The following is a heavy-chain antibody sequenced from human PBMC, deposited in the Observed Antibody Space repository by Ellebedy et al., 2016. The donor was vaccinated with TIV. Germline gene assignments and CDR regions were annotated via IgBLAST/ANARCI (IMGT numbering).Heavy chain of an antibody. D-gene: IGHD3-9*01. CDR3: ARDILRRPERRDILTGYLRVPRFCGMDV. Sequence: SVKVSCXASGGTFSSYAISWVRQAPGQGLEWMGGIIPIFGTANYAQKFQGRVTITADESTSTAYMELSSLRSEDTAVYYCARDILRRPERRDILTGYLRVPRFCGMDVWGQGTTVTVSS. CDR2: IIPIFGTA. CDR1: GGTFSSYA. J-gene: IGHJ6*02. V-gene: IGHV1-69*13.